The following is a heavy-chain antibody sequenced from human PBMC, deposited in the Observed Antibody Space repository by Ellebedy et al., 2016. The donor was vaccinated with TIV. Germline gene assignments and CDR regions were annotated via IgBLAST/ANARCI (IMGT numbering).Heavy chain of an antibody. CDR2: VWSDGSNK. J-gene: IGHJ3*02. CDR3: VKGLDAFDI. CDR1: GFTFNNYG. V-gene: IGHV3-33*03. Sequence: GESLKISCAASGFTFNNYGMHWVRQAPGKGLEWVAVVWSDGSNKYYADSVKGRFTISRDNARKSLYLQMNSLRSEDTAFYYCVKGLDAFDIWGQGTMVTVSS.